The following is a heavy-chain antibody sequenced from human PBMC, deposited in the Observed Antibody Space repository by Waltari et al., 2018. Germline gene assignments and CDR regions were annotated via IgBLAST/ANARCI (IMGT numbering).Heavy chain of an antibody. J-gene: IGHJ4*02. CDR1: GFTFSSYA. Sequence: QVQLVESGGGVVQPGRSLRLSCAASGFTFSSYAMPWLRQAPGKGLEWVAVISYDGSNKYYADSVKGRFTISRDNSKNTLYLQMNSLRAEDTAVYYCAREYSSSWAFDYWGQGTLVTVSS. D-gene: IGHD6-13*01. V-gene: IGHV3-30-3*01. CDR2: ISYDGSNK. CDR3: AREYSSSWAFDY.